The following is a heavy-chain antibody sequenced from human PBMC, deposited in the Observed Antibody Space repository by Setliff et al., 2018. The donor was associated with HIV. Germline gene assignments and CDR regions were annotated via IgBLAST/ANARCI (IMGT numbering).Heavy chain of an antibody. D-gene: IGHD6-6*01. CDR2: IWYDGGSK. V-gene: IGHV3-33*08. J-gene: IGHJ6*02. CDR1: RTTFSGYG. CDR3: TRELNGHTSSHYYFGLDV. Sequence: PGGSLRLSCRGFRTTFSGYGLNWVRQAPGKGLEWVAVIWYDGGSKYYADSVKGRFTISRENAKNSLYLQMNNVRAGDTAVYYCTRELNGHTSSHYYFGLDVWGQGTTVTVSS.